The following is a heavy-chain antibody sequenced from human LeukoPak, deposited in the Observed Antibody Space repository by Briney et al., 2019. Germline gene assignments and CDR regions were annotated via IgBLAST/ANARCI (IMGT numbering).Heavy chain of an antibody. D-gene: IGHD1-20*01. Sequence: GASVKVSCKASGYTFTSYAMNWVRQAPGQGLEWMGWINTNTGNPTYAQGFTGRFVFSLDTSVSTAYLQISSLKAEDTAVYYCARDPENAHNWSGPFDPWGQGTLVTVSS. CDR2: INTNTGNP. CDR3: ARDPENAHNWSGPFDP. CDR1: GYTFTSYA. V-gene: IGHV7-4-1*02. J-gene: IGHJ5*02.